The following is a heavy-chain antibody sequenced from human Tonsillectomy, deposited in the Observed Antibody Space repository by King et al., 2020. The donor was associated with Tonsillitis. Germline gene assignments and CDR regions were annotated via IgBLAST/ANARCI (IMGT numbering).Heavy chain of an antibody. CDR2: ISYSSIYI. V-gene: IGHV3-21*01. CDR1: GFTFSSYN. D-gene: IGHD5-12*01. J-gene: IGHJ4*02. Sequence: VQLVESGGGLVKPGGPLRLSCAASGFTFSSYNMNWVRQAPGKGLEGVSSISYSSIYIYSADPGKGRFTISRDNAKNSLCLQVNSLRAEDTAVYYCARGQDSGYDCWGQGTLVTVSS. CDR3: ARGQDSGYDC.